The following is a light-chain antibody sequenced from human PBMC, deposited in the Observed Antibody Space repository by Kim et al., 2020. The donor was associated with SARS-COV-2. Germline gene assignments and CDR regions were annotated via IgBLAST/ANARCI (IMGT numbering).Light chain of an antibody. CDR2: AAS. CDR3: HQYHNWPRT. V-gene: IGKV3-15*01. J-gene: IGKJ1*01. CDR1: ESVSSN. Sequence: VSPGERATLSCRASESVSSNLAWYQQRPGQAPRLLMFAASTRAAGIPARFSGSGSGTEFTLTISSLQSEDLAVYYCHQYHNWPRTFGQGTKVDIK.